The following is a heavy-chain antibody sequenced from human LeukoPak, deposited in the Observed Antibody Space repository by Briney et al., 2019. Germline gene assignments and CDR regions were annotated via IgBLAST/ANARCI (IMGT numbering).Heavy chain of an antibody. CDR1: GFTFSSYA. J-gene: IGHJ4*02. D-gene: IGHD1/OR15-1a*01. Sequence: PGGSLRLSCAASGFTFSSYAMSWVRQAPGKGLEWVSAISGSGGSTYYADSVKGRFTISRDNAKNSLYLQMNSLRAEDTAVYYCARVGEYWNTWGFDYWGQGTLVTVSS. CDR3: ARVGEYWNTWGFDY. V-gene: IGHV3-23*01. CDR2: ISGSGGST.